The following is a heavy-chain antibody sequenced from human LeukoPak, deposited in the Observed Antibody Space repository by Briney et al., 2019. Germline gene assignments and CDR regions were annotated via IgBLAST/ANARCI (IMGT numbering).Heavy chain of an antibody. V-gene: IGHV3-23*01. J-gene: IGHJ4*02. CDR1: GFTFSSNP. D-gene: IGHD2-21*02. CDR3: VQGGGYCGGDCFFYFDY. CDR2: ISGSGINT. Sequence: SGGSLRLSCAASGFTFSSNPMSWVRQAPGKGLEWVSAISGSGINTYYADSVTGRFTISRDNSRNTLYLQMNSLRAEDTAVYYCVQGGGYCGGDCFFYFDYWGPGTLVTVSS.